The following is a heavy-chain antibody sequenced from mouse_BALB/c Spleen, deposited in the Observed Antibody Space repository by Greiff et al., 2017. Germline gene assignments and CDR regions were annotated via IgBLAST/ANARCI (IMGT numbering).Heavy chain of an antibody. CDR1: GFSLTSYG. J-gene: IGHJ4*01. Sequence: QVQLKQSGPGLVAPSQSLSITCTVSGFSLTSYGVHWVRQPPGKGLEWLGVIWAGGSTNYNSALMSRLSISKDNSKSQVFLKMNSLQTDDTAMYYCAREHYGNYEDYAMDYWGQGTSVTVSS. CDR3: AREHYGNYEDYAMDY. CDR2: IWAGGST. V-gene: IGHV2-9*02. D-gene: IGHD2-1*01.